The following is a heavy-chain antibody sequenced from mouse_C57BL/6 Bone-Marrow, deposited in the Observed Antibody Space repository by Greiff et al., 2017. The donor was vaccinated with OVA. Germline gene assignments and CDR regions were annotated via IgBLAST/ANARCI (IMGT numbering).Heavy chain of an antibody. V-gene: IGHV1-82*01. CDR3: ARSIYYDYDALFDY. CDR1: GYAFSSSW. Sequence: VQLQQSGPELVKPGASVKISCKASGYAFSSSWMNWVKQRPGKGLEWIGRIYPGDGDTNYNGKFKGKATLTADKSSSTAYMQLSSLTSEDSAVYFCARSIYYDYDALFDYWGQGTTLTVSS. D-gene: IGHD2-4*01. CDR2: IYPGDGDT. J-gene: IGHJ2*01.